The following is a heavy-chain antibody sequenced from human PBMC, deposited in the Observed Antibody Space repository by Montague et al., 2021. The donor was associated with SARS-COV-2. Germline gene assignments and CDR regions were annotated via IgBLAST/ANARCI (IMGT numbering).Heavy chain of an antibody. CDR3: ARGASDWLLWGYGMDV. J-gene: IGHJ6*02. V-gene: IGHV3-48*03. Sequence: SLRLSCAASGFTFSSYEMNWVRQAPGKGLEWVSYISSSGSTIYYADSVKGRFTISRDNAKNSLYLQMNSLSVEDTAVYYCARGASDWLLWGYGMDVWGQGTTVTVSS. CDR1: GFTFSSYE. D-gene: IGHD3/OR15-3a*01. CDR2: ISSSGSTI.